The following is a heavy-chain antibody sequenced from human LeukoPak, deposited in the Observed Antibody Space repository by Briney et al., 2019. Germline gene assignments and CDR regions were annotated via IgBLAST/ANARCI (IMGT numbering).Heavy chain of an antibody. CDR2: IYYSGST. CDR1: GGSISSYY. CDR3: ARAYGYSSSWHVPGFDY. D-gene: IGHD6-13*01. J-gene: IGHJ4*02. Sequence: SETLSLTCTVSGGSISSYYWSWIRQPPGKGLEWIGYIYYSGSTNYNPALKSRVTISVDTSKNQFSLKLSSVTAADTAVYYCARAYGYSSSWHVPGFDYWGQGTLVTVSS. V-gene: IGHV4-59*12.